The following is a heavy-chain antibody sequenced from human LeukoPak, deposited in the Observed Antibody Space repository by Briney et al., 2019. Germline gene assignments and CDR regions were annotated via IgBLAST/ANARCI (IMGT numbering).Heavy chain of an antibody. CDR2: INPNSGST. J-gene: IGHJ4*02. Sequence: ASVKVSCKASGYTFTDYYIHWVRQPPGQGLEWMAWINPNSGSTYYAQNFHDRITLTRDTSISTDYMELRRLRSDDTAIYYCARANALYCSSTSCLFDYWGQGTLVTVSS. D-gene: IGHD2-2*01. CDR1: GYTFTDYY. V-gene: IGHV1-2*02. CDR3: ARANALYCSSTSCLFDY.